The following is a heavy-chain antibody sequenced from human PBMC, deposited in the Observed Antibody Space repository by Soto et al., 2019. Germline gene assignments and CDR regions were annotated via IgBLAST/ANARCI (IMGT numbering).Heavy chain of an antibody. Sequence: SETLSLTCTVSGGSISSYYWSWIRQPPGKGLEWIGYIYYSGSTNYNPSLKSRVTISVDTSKNQFSLKLSSVTAADTAVYYCARDGGHCSSTSCRGYYYYYGMDVWGQGTTVTVSS. CDR3: ARDGGHCSSTSCRGYYYYYGMDV. D-gene: IGHD2-2*01. V-gene: IGHV4-59*01. CDR2: IYYSGST. J-gene: IGHJ6*02. CDR1: GGSISSYY.